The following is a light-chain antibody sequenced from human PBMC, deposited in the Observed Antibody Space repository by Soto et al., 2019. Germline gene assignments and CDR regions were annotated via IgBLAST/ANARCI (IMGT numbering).Light chain of an antibody. Sequence: DIQMTQYPSSLSASVGDRVTITCRASQSISSYLNWYQQKPGKAPKLLIYAASSLQSGVPSRFRGSGSWTDFTLTISSLQPEDFATYYCQQSYSTPPYTFGQRTKLHSK. CDR2: AAS. V-gene: IGKV1-39*01. CDR1: QSISSY. CDR3: QQSYSTPPYT. J-gene: IGKJ2*01.